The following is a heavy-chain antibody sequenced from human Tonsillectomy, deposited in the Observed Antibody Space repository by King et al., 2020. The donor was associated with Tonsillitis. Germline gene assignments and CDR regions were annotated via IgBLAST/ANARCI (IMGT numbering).Heavy chain of an antibody. Sequence: QLQESGSGLVKPSQTLSLTCAVSGGSISSGGYSWSWVRQPPGKGLEWIGYIYHSGSSYYNPSLKSRLTISVDRSKNQFSLQLTSVTAADTAVYYCARDLDCSSTSCYGGAHYYYGMDVWGQGTTVTVSS. V-gene: IGHV4-30-2*01. D-gene: IGHD2-2*01. CDR3: ARDLDCSSTSCYGGAHYYYGMDV. CDR2: IYHSGSS. CDR1: GGSISSGGYS. J-gene: IGHJ6*02.